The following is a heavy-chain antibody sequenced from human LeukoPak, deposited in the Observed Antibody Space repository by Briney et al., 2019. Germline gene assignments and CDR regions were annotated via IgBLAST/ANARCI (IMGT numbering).Heavy chain of an antibody. CDR1: GFTFSSYA. D-gene: IGHD2-15*01. V-gene: IGHV3-23*01. CDR2: ISGSGGST. CDR3: AKSVAVVVAATIHY. Sequence: GGSLRLSCAASGFTFSSYAMSWVRQAPGKGLEWVSAISGSGGSTYYTDSVKGRFTISRDNSKNTLYLQMNSLRAEDTAVYYCAKSVAVVVAATIHYWGQGTLVTVSS. J-gene: IGHJ4*02.